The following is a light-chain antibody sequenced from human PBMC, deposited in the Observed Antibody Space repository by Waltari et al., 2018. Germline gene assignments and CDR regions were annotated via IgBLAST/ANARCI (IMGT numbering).Light chain of an antibody. CDR2: GAS. J-gene: IGKJ1*01. CDR3: QHYVRLPAT. V-gene: IGKV3-20*01. CDR1: QSVSRT. Sequence: EIVLTQSPGTLSLSPGERATLSCRASQSVSRTLAWYQQKPGQAPRLLIYGASTRATGIPEGVSGGGSGTDFSLTISRLEPEDFAVYYCQHYVRLPATFGQGTKVEIK.